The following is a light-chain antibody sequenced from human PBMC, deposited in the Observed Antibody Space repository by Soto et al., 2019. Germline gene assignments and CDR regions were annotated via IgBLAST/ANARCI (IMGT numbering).Light chain of an antibody. J-gene: IGLJ2*01. V-gene: IGLV2-14*03. CDR1: SSDVGDFNY. CDR2: DVT. CDR3: SSYSSSPTHVV. Sequence: QSALTQPASVSGSLGRSVTISCTGSSSDVGDFNYVSWYQHLPGRAPKLIIYDVTNRPSGISYRFSASKSGRTASLTISGLQAEDEADYYCSSYSSSPTHVVFGGGTKLTVL.